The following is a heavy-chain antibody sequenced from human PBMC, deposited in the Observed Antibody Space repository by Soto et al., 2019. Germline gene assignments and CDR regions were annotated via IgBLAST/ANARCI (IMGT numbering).Heavy chain of an antibody. Sequence: GGSLRLSCAASGFTFSSYSMNWVRQAPGKGLEWVSSISSSSYIYYADSVKGRFTISRDNAKNSLYLQMNSLRAEDTAVYYCARTILPEYSSSPAYYFDYWGQGTLVTVSS. CDR1: GFTFSSYS. J-gene: IGHJ4*02. D-gene: IGHD6-6*01. V-gene: IGHV3-21*01. CDR3: ARTILPEYSSSPAYYFDY. CDR2: ISSSSYI.